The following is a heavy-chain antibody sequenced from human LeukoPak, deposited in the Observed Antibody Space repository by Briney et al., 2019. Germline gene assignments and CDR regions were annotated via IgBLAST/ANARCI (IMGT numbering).Heavy chain of an antibody. CDR3: ARDRIVGATLYYMDV. CDR2: ISSSSSTI. D-gene: IGHD1-26*01. CDR1: GFTFSSYS. J-gene: IGHJ6*03. V-gene: IGHV3-48*01. Sequence: PGGSLRLSCAASGFTFSSYSMNWVRQAPGKGLEWVSYISSSSSTIYYADSVKGRFTISRDNAKNSLYLQMNSLRAEDTAVYYCARDRIVGATLYYMDVWGKGTTVTVSS.